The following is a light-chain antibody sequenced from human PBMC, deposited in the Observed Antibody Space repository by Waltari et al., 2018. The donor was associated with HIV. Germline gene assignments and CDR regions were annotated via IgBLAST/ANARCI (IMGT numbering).Light chain of an antibody. J-gene: IGLJ2*01. CDR3: TSYITSATPV. Sequence: QSALTQPASVSGPPGQSIPISCDLTDYEYVSWYQRHPGKAPKVIIYEVSNRPSGLSNRFSGSKSGNTATLTISGLQPEDEADYFCTSYITSATPVFGRGTKVTVL. CDR1: DLTDYEY. V-gene: IGLV2-14*01. CDR2: EVS.